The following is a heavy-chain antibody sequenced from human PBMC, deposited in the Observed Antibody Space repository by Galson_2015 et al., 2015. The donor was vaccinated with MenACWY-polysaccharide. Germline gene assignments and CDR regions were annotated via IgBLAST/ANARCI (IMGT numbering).Heavy chain of an antibody. CDR2: VSSYNGNT. CDR1: GYTFTSYG. Sequence: SVKVSCKASGYTFTSYGITWVRQAPGQGLECMGWVSSYNGNTNYAQNLQGRVTFTIDTATSTAYMELRSLTSDDTAVYYCARETYRAFWSCFYHDAFDVWGQGTMVTVSS. J-gene: IGHJ3*01. V-gene: IGHV1-18*01. D-gene: IGHD3-3*01. CDR3: ARETYRAFWSCFYHDAFDV.